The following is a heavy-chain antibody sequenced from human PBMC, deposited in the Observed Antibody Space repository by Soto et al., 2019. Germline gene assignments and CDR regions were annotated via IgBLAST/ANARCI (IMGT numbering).Heavy chain of an antibody. CDR1: GFTFSSYG. J-gene: IGHJ4*02. CDR3: ARDVQDYYGSGSYYLFDY. CDR2: IWYDGSNK. Sequence: QVQLVESGGGVVQPGRSLRLSCAASGFTFSSYGMHWVRQAPGKGLEWVAVIWYDGSNKYYADSVKGRFTISRDNSKNTLYLQMNSLGAEDTAVYYCARDVQDYYGSGSYYLFDYWGQGTLVTVSS. D-gene: IGHD3-10*01. V-gene: IGHV3-33*01.